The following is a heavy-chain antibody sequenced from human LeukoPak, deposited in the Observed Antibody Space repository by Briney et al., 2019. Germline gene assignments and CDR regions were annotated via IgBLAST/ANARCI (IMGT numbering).Heavy chain of an antibody. J-gene: IGHJ5*02. CDR3: KRVRVISGYWMDYDT. V-gene: IGHV4-59*01. Sequence: PSETLSLTCSVSNASISSDYWSWFRQSSGKGLEWIGFVYHSGYTNYNPSVKSRATISIDTSKNQFTLNLRSVTAAGTAVYFCKRVRVISGYWMDYDTWGQGAPVTVSS. CDR1: NASISSDY. CDR2: VYHSGYT. D-gene: IGHD3-22*01.